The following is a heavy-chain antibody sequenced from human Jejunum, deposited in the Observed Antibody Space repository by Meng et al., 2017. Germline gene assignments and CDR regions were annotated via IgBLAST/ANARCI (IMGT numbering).Heavy chain of an antibody. CDR3: SIYTTGHI. J-gene: IGHJ3*02. V-gene: IGHV3-73*01. CDR2: IRGKLDNFAT. Sequence: GESLKISCAVSGVTFSGSDIHWFRQASGKGLEWVGRIRGKLDNFATSYPKSLKGRFTVSRDDSTNTDYLHMDSLIPEDTAVYYCSIYTTGHIWGQETMVTVSS. CDR1: GVTFSGSD. D-gene: IGHD1-1*01.